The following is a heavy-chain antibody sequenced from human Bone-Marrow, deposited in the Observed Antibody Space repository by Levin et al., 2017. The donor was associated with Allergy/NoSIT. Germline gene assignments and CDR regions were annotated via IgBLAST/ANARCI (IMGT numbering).Heavy chain of an antibody. CDR1: GFTFSSYG. V-gene: IGHV3-33*01. Sequence: GESLKISCAASGFTFSSYGMHWVRQAPGKGLEWVAVIWYDGSNKYYADSVKGRFTISRDNSKNTLYLQMNSLRAEDTAVYYCARDNNVVGMIGAYNWFDPWGQGTLVTVSS. CDR2: IWYDGSNK. D-gene: IGHD2-2*01. CDR3: ARDNNVVGMIGAYNWFDP. J-gene: IGHJ5*02.